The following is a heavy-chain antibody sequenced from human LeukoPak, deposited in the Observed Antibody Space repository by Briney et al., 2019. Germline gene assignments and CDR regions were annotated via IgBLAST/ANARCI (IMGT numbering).Heavy chain of an antibody. CDR3: ARVFNYNWFDP. D-gene: IGHD1-1*01. CDR2: ISAYNGNT. Sequence: ASVNVSCKASGYTFTSYGISWVRQAPGQGREWMGWISAYNGNTNYAQTLQGRVTMTTDTSTSTAYMELRSLRSDDTAVYYCARVFNYNWFDPWGQGTLVTVSS. CDR1: GYTFTSYG. V-gene: IGHV1-18*01. J-gene: IGHJ5*02.